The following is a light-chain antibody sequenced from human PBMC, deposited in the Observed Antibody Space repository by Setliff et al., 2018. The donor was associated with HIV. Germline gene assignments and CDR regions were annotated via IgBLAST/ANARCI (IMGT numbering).Light chain of an antibody. CDR2: DVS. J-gene: IGLJ1*01. CDR1: RSDVGGYNY. Sequence: QSVLAQAASVSGSPGQSITMSCTGTRSDVGGYNYVSWYQQHPGKAPKLMIYDVSNRPSGVSNRFSGSKSGNTASLTISGLQAEDEADYYCSSRTGGSTPYVFGTGTKVTVL. V-gene: IGLV2-14*03. CDR3: SSRTGGSTPYV.